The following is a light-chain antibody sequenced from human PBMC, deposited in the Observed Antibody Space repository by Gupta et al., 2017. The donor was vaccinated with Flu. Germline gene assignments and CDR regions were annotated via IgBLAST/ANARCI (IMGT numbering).Light chain of an antibody. CDR2: LNSDGSH. J-gene: IGLJ2*01. CDR1: SGHSSYA. V-gene: IGLV4-69*01. CDR3: QTGGTCTYVV. Sequence: KLTCTLSSGHSSYAIAWHQQQPEKGPRYLMKLNSDGSHSKGDGIPDRFSGSSSGAGRSLTISSLQAEDEADYYCQTGGTCTYVVFGGGTKLTVL.